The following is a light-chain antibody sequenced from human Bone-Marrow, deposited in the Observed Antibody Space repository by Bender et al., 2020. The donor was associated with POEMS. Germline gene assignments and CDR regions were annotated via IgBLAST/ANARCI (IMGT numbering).Light chain of an antibody. V-gene: IGLV2-8*01. CDR3: SSYAGNNNLI. CDR2: EAT. CDR1: SSDVGTYTL. J-gene: IGLJ2*01. Sequence: QSALTQPRSVSGSPGQSVTISCTGTSSDVGTYTLVSWYRQHLGKAPELVIYEATRRPSGVSSRFSGSKSGNTASLTVSGLQAEDEADYYCSSYAGNNNLIFGGGTQLTVL.